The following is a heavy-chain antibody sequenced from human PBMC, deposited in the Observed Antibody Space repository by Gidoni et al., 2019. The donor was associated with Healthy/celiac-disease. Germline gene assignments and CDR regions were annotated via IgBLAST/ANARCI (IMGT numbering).Heavy chain of an antibody. CDR1: GYTFTSYY. J-gene: IGHJ3*02. Sequence: QVQLVQSGAEVKKPGASVKVSCKASGYTFTSYYMPWVRQAPGQGLEWMGIINPSGGSTSYAQKFQGRVTMTRDTSTSTVYMELSSLRSEDTAVYYCATNYYDSSGQDAFDIWGQGTMVTVSS. V-gene: IGHV1-46*03. CDR2: INPSGGST. D-gene: IGHD3-22*01. CDR3: ATNYYDSSGQDAFDI.